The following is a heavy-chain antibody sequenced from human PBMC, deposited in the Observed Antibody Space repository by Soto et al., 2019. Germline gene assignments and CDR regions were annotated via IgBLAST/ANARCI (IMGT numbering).Heavy chain of an antibody. CDR2: ISCSGGST. CDR1: GFTFSSYA. D-gene: IGHD5-18*01. CDR3: AKGYHRGGYSRMDV. V-gene: IGHV3-23*01. Sequence: EAQLLESGGGLEQPGGSLRLSCAASGFTFSSYAMSWVRQAPGKGLEWVSGISCSGGSTYYAVSVKGRFTISRDNSKNTLSLQMNSLRAEDTAIYYCAKGYHRGGYSRMDVWGQGTTVTVSS. J-gene: IGHJ6*02.